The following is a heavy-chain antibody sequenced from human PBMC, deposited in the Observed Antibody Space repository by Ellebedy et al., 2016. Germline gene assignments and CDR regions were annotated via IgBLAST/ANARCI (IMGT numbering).Heavy chain of an antibody. D-gene: IGHD3-16*01. CDR3: ARWAGGNYYYYGMDV. Sequence: SETLSLTXTVSGGSISSYYWSWIRQPPGKGLEWIGYIYYSGSTNYNPSLKSRVTISVDTSKNQFSLKLSSVTAADTAVYYCARWAGGNYYYYGMDVWGQGTTVTVSS. J-gene: IGHJ6*02. CDR2: IYYSGST. V-gene: IGHV4-59*01. CDR1: GGSISSYY.